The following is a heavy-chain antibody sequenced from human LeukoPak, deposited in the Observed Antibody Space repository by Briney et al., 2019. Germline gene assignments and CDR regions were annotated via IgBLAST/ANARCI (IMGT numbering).Heavy chain of an antibody. CDR3: AKGGLYGSGTYVDY. D-gene: IGHD1-26*01. V-gene: IGHV3-23*01. Sequence: PGGSLRLSCAASGFTFSSYAMSWVRQAPGKGLEWVSAISGSGGNSYYADSVKGWFTISRDNSKNTLYLRMTSLRAEDTALYFCAKGGLYGSGTYVDYWGQGTLVTVSS. CDR2: ISGSGGNS. J-gene: IGHJ4*02. CDR1: GFTFSSYA.